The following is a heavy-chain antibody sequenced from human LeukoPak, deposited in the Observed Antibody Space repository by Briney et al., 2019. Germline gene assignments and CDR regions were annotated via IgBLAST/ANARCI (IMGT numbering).Heavy chain of an antibody. D-gene: IGHD3-10*01. V-gene: IGHV1-69*04. J-gene: IGHJ3*02. CDR2: IIPILGIA. CDR3: ARGWAGVMVRGGDAFDI. Sequence: ASVKVSCKASGGTFSSYAISWVRQAPGQGLEWMGRIIPILGIANYAQKFQGRVTITADKSTSTAYMELSSLRSEDTAVYYCARGWAGVMVRGGDAFDIWGQGTMVTVSS. CDR1: GGTFSSYA.